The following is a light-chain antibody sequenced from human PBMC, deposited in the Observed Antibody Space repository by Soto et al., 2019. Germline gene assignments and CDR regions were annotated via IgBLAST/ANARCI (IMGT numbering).Light chain of an antibody. CDR3: SSYTSSSTRV. CDR2: DVS. CDR1: SSDVGGYNY. V-gene: IGLV2-14*01. J-gene: IGLJ2*01. Sequence: QSALTQPASVSGSPGQSITISCTGTSSDVGGYNYVSWYQQHPGKAPKLMIYDVSNRPFGVSHRFSGSKSGNTASLTISGLQAEDEAYYYCSSYTSSSTRVFGGWTK.